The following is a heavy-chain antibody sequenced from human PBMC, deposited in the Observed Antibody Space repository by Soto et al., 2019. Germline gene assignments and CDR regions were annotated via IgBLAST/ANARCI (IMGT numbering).Heavy chain of an antibody. CDR1: GYSFTSYW. D-gene: IGHD3-22*01. CDR3: ARQAYHYDTYSFGY. Sequence: ESLKISCQGSGYSFTSYWIGWVRQMPGKGLEWMGIIYPSNSETRFSPSFQGQVTLSADKSIFTAYLQWSSLKASDTAIYYCARQAYHYDTYSFGYWGQGTLVTVSS. J-gene: IGHJ4*02. CDR2: IYPSNSET. V-gene: IGHV5-51*01.